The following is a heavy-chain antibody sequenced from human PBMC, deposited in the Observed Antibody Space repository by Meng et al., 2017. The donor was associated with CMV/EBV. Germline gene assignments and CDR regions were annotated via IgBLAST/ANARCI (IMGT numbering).Heavy chain of an antibody. J-gene: IGHJ6*02. D-gene: IGHD3-3*01. CDR1: GFTFDNFW. V-gene: IGHV3-73*01. Sequence: GGSLRLSCVASGFTFDNFWMHWVRQASGKGLEWVGRIRSKANSYATAYAASVKGRFTISRDDSKNTAYLQMNSLKTEDTAVYYCTRPNAYYDFWSGYGMGYYYYGMDVWGQGTTVTVSS. CDR3: TRPNAYYDFWSGYGMGYYYYGMDV. CDR2: IRSKANSYAT.